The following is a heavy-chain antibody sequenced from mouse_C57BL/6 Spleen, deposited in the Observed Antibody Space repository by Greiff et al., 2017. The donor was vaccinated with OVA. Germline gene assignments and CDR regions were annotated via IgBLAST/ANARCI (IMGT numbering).Heavy chain of an antibody. J-gene: IGHJ1*03. D-gene: IGHD1-1*01. CDR3: ARRDYGSPDV. V-gene: IGHV1-82*01. Sequence: QVQLQQSGPELVKPGASVKISCKASGYAFSSSWMNWVKQRPGKGLEWIGRIYPGDGDTNYNGKFKGKATLTADKSSSTAYMQLSSLTSEDSAVYFCARRDYGSPDVWGTGTTVTVSS. CDR2: IYPGDGDT. CDR1: GYAFSSSW.